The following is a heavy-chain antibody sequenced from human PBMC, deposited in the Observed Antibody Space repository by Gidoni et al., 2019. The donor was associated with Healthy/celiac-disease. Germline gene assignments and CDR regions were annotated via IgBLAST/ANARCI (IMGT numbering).Heavy chain of an antibody. CDR3: ARDRWDIVVVVAATDAFDI. J-gene: IGHJ3*02. CDR1: GFTFSRYA. CDR2: ISYDGSNK. V-gene: IGHV3-30-3*01. D-gene: IGHD2-15*01. Sequence: QVQLVESGGGVVQPGRSLRLSCAASGFTFSRYAMHWVRQAPGKGLEWVAVISYDGSNKYYADSVKGRFTISRDNSKNTLYLQMNSLRAEDTAVYYCARDRWDIVVVVAATDAFDIWGQGTMVTVSS.